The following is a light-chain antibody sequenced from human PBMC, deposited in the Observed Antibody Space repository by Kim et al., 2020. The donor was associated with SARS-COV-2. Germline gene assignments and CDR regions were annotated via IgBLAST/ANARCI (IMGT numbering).Light chain of an antibody. CDR2: KAS. J-gene: IGKJ4*01. V-gene: IGKV1-5*03. CDR3: QQYNSYSLT. Sequence: DIQMTQSPSTLSASVGDRVIITCRASQSISSWLAWYQQRPGKAPKLLIYKASTLESGVPPRFSGSGSGTEFTLTISSLQPDDSATYYGQQYNSYSLTFGGGTKVDIK. CDR1: QSISSW.